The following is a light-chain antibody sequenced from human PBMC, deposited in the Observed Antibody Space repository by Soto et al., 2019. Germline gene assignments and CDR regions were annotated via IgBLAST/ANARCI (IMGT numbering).Light chain of an antibody. J-gene: IGKJ4*01. Sequence: IQLTQSPSSLSASVGDRVTITCRASQGITIYLAWYQQKPGEAPKLLLYAASTLQGGVPSRFSGSGYGTDFTLTINNRQPEDSATYFCQQLKSYPPTFGGGTNLEI. CDR1: QGITIY. V-gene: IGKV1-9*01. CDR3: QQLKSYPPT. CDR2: AAS.